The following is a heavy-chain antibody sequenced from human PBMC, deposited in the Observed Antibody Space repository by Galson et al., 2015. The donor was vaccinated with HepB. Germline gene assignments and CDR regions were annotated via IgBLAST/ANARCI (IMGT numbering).Heavy chain of an antibody. D-gene: IGHD2-21*02. J-gene: IGHJ5*02. CDR1: GYTFTNFG. CDR2: INVYNGDT. Sequence: SVKVSCKASGYTFTNFGINWVRQAPGQGLEWMGWINVYNGDTKYAQKFQGRVTMTTDTSTRTAYMDLRSLISDDTAVYYCARDYVVTTRNWLDPWGQGTLVTVSS. CDR3: ARDYVVTTRNWLDP. V-gene: IGHV1-18*04.